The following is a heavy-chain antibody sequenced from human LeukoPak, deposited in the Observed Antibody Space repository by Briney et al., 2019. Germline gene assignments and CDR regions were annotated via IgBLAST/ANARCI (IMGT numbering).Heavy chain of an antibody. V-gene: IGHV1-8*03. CDR1: GYTFTNYD. CDR3: ARGTISGSRSFDP. J-gene: IGHJ5*02. Sequence: GASVKVSCKASGYTFTNYDINWVRQATGQGLEWMGWVNPNSGNRGYAQKFQGRLTITRNTFISTAYLDLSSLRSDDTAVYYCARGTISGSRSFDPWGQGTLVTVSS. CDR2: VNPNSGNR. D-gene: IGHD3-9*01.